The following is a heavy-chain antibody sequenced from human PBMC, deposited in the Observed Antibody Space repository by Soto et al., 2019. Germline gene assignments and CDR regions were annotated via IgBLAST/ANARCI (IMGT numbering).Heavy chain of an antibody. CDR3: ARGRENGP. D-gene: IGHD3-10*01. CDR1: GYTFTNYY. J-gene: IGHJ5*02. CDR2: INPNSGGT. Sequence: ASVKVSCKASGYTFTNYYIHWVRQAPGQGLEWMGWINPNSGGTSYAQKFQGRVALTRDTSISTAYMELNSLRSDDTAMYYCARGRENGPWGQGPLVTVSS. V-gene: IGHV1-2*02.